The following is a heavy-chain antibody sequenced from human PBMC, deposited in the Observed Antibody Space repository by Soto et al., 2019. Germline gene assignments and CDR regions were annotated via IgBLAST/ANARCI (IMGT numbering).Heavy chain of an antibody. D-gene: IGHD2-21*02. CDR2: ISSSSSYI. CDR1: GFTFSSYS. Sequence: PGGSLRLSCAASGFTFSSYSMNWVRQAPGKGLEWVSSISSSSSYIYYADSVKDRFTISRDNAKNSLYLQMNSLRAEDTAVYYCARAPWGGDSYGMDVWGQGTTVTVSS. CDR3: ARAPWGGDSYGMDV. V-gene: IGHV3-21*01. J-gene: IGHJ6*02.